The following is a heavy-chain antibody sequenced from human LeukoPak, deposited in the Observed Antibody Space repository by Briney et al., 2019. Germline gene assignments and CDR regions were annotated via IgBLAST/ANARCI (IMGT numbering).Heavy chain of an antibody. J-gene: IGHJ4*02. CDR1: GFTFSSYG. V-gene: IGHV3-30*18. Sequence: PGGSLRLSCAASGFTFSSYGMHWVRQAPGKGLEWVAVISYDGSNKYYADSVKGRFTISRDNSKNTLYLQMNSLRAEDTAVYYCAKEGGAPYCSGGSCYGGGFDYWGQGTLVTVSS. CDR2: ISYDGSNK. D-gene: IGHD2-15*01. CDR3: AKEGGAPYCSGGSCYGGGFDY.